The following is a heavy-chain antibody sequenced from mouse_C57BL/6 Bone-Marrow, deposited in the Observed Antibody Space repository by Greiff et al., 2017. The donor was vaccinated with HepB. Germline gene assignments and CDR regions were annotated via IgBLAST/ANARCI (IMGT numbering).Heavy chain of an antibody. Sequence: DVKLVESGGDLVKPGGSLKLSCAASGFTFSSYGMSWVRQTPDKRLEWVATISSGGSYTYYPDSVKGRFTISRDNAKNTLYLQMSSLKSEDTAMYYCARRAVVATNFDYWGQGTTLTVSS. CDR3: ARRAVVATNFDY. D-gene: IGHD1-1*01. J-gene: IGHJ2*01. CDR2: ISSGGSYT. CDR1: GFTFSSYG. V-gene: IGHV5-6*02.